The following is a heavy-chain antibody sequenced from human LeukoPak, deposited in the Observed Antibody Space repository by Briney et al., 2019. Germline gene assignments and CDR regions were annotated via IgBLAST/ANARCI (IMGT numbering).Heavy chain of an antibody. CDR1: GFTFSSYG. J-gene: IGHJ4*02. CDR3: APYSSGWFSGIEY. D-gene: IGHD6-13*01. V-gene: IGHV3-64D*06. Sequence: GGSLRLSCSASGFTFSSYGMHWVRQAPGKGLEYVSAISSNGESTYYADSVKGRFTISRDNSQNTLYLQMSSLTTEDTAVYYCAPYSSGWFSGIEYWGQGTLVTVSS. CDR2: ISSNGEST.